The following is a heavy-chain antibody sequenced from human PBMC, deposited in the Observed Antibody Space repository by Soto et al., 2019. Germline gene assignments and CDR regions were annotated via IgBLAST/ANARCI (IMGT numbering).Heavy chain of an antibody. D-gene: IGHD3-10*01. CDR3: ARASITMVRGVISDAFDI. J-gene: IGHJ3*02. Sequence: PSQTLSLTCAISGDSVSSNSAAWNWIRQPPSRGLEWLGRTYYRSKWYNDYAVSVKSRITINPDTSKNQFSLQLSSVTPEDTAVYYCARASITMVRGVISDAFDIWGQGTMVTVSS. CDR1: GDSVSSNSAA. CDR2: TYYRSKWYN. V-gene: IGHV6-1*01.